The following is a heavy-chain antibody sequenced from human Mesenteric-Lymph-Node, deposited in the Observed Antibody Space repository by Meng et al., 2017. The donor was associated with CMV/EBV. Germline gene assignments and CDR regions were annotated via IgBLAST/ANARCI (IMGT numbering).Heavy chain of an antibody. CDR1: GGSFSGYY. J-gene: IGHJ4*02. CDR2: INHSGST. Sequence: VQLQRWGAGLLKPSETLSLTCAVYGGSFSGYYWSWIRQPPGKGLEWIGEINHSGSTNYNPSLKSRVTISVDTSKNQFSLKLSSVTAADTAVYYCARYQRWLKSEGGFNYWGQGTLVTVSS. D-gene: IGHD4-23*01. V-gene: IGHV4-34*01. CDR3: ARYQRWLKSEGGFNY.